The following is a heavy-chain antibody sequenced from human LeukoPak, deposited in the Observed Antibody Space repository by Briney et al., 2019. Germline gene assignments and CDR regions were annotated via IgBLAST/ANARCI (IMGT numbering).Heavy chain of an antibody. J-gene: IGHJ3*02. Sequence: GGSLRLSCAASGFTFSNSAMSWVRQAPGKGLVWVSTISGSGRGSNTYYADSLKGRFTISRDNSKNTLYLQMNSLRAEDTAIYYCAKTRIKRDAFDIWGQGTMVTVSS. CDR1: GFTFSNSA. CDR2: ISGSGRGSNT. CDR3: AKTRIKRDAFDI. V-gene: IGHV3-23*01. D-gene: IGHD3-10*01.